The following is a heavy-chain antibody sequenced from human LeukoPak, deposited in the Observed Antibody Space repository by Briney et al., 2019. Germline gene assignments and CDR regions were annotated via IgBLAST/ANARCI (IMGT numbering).Heavy chain of an antibody. CDR3: AQAPGGIVGY. CDR1: GFTVSSNY. Sequence: GGSLRLSCAASGFTVSSNYMSWVRQAPGKGLEWVSVIYSGGSTYYADSVKGRFTISRDNSKNTVYLQMNSLRADDTAVYYCAQAPGGIVGYWGQGTLVTVSS. J-gene: IGHJ4*02. CDR2: IYSGGST. V-gene: IGHV3-53*01. D-gene: IGHD3-16*01.